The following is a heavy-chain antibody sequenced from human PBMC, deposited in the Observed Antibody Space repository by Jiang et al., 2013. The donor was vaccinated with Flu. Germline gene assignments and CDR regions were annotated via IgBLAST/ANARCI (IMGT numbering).Heavy chain of an antibody. CDR2: ISAYNGNT. CDR1: GYTFTGYG. V-gene: IGHV1-18*01. D-gene: IGHD6-19*01. Sequence: GAEVKKPGASVKVSCKASGYTFTGYGISWVRQAPGQGLEWMGWISAYNGNTNYAQKLQGRVTMTTDTSTSTAYMELRSLRSDDTAVYYCAILSQRQIGYSGYEEPGIAVAGTFDYWGQGTLVTVS. CDR3: AILSQRQIGYSGYEEPGIAVAGTFDY. J-gene: IGHJ4*02.